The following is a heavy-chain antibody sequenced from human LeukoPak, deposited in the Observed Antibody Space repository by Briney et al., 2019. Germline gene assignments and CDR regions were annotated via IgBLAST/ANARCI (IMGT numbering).Heavy chain of an antibody. CDR1: GYTFTGYY. J-gene: IGHJ4*02. CDR3: ARDSIWAAAGLDY. Sequence: ASVKVSCKASGYTFTGYYMHWVRQAPGQGLEWMGWINPNSGGTNYAQKFQGRVTMTRDTSISTAYMELSRLRSDDTAVYYCARDSIWAAAGLDYLGQGTLVTVSS. D-gene: IGHD6-13*01. CDR2: INPNSGGT. V-gene: IGHV1-2*02.